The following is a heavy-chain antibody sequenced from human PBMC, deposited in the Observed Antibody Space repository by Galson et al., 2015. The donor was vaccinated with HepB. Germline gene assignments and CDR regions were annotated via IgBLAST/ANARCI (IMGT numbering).Heavy chain of an antibody. CDR1: GFPFSRYY. CDR2: INTDGTTR. Sequence: SLRLSCAASGFPFSRYYIHWVRHAPGKGLQWLSRINTDGTTRNYGDSVAGRFTTSRDNAKKTVYLQMNSLRVEDTAVYYCASPVAYCGGDCWDAFDLWGRGTMVIVSS. CDR3: ASPVAYCGGDCWDAFDL. D-gene: IGHD2-21*02. J-gene: IGHJ3*01. V-gene: IGHV3-74*01.